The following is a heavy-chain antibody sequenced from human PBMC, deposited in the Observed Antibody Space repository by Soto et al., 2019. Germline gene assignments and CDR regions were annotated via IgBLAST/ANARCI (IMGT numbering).Heavy chain of an antibody. D-gene: IGHD6-6*01. J-gene: IGHJ6*02. Sequence: LSLPCAVSGGSISSSNWWSWVRQPPGKGLEWIGEIYHSGSTNYNPSLKSRVTISVDKSKNQFSLKLSSVTAADTAVYYCARLYSSSPYYYYYYGMDVWGQGTTVTVSS. V-gene: IGHV4-4*02. CDR1: GGSISSSNW. CDR3: ARLYSSSPYYYYYYGMDV. CDR2: IYHSGST.